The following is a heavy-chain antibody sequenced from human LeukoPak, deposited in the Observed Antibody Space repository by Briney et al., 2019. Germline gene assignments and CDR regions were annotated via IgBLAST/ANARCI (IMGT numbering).Heavy chain of an antibody. CDR2: ISAYNGNT. CDR3: ARSAGYFYYYMDV. J-gene: IGHJ6*03. CDR1: GYTFTGYY. D-gene: IGHD6-25*01. Sequence: ASVKVSCKTSGYTFTGYYLHWVRQAPGQGLEWMGWISAYNGNTNYAQKLQGRVTITTDTVTSTAYMELRSLRSDDTAIYYCARSAGYFYYYMDVWGKGTTVTISS. V-gene: IGHV1-18*04.